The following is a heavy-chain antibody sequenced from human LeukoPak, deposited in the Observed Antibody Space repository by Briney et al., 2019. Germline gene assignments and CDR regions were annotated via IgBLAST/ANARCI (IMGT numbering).Heavy chain of an antibody. Sequence: GGSLRLSCAASGFTFTSYSMSWVRQAPGKGLEWVSGISRSGGSTYYADSVKGRFTISRDNSKNTLYLQMNSLRVEDTAVYFCAKDARTTVTTFARGDSWGQGTLVTVSS. CDR2: ISRSGGST. CDR1: GFTFTSYS. D-gene: IGHD4-17*01. CDR3: AKDARTTVTTFARGDS. V-gene: IGHV3-23*01. J-gene: IGHJ4*02.